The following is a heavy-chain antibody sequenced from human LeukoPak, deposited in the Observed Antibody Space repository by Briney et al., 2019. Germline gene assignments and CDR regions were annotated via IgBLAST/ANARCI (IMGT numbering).Heavy chain of an antibody. D-gene: IGHD6-13*01. V-gene: IGHV3-23*01. CDR2: ISGSGGST. CDR1: GFTFSSYA. CDR3: AKVPVRIAAAGRFDY. Sequence: GGSLRLSCAASGFTFSSYAMSWVRQAPGKGLEWVSAISGSGGSTYYADSVKGRFTISRDNSKNTLYLQMNSLRAGDTAVYYCAKVPVRIAAAGRFDYWGQGTLVTVSS. J-gene: IGHJ4*02.